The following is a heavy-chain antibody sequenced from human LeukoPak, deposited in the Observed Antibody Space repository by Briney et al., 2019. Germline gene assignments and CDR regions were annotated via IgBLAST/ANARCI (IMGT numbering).Heavy chain of an antibody. Sequence: GGSLRLSCAASGFTFSDYSMNWVRQAPGKGLEWVSSISRRSRHLYYAGSVKGRFTISRDNAKNSFYLQMNSLRAEDMAVYYCVRDLMGAGGTTAYFHHWGQGTLVTVSS. J-gene: IGHJ1*01. CDR2: ISRRSRHL. V-gene: IGHV3-21*01. CDR3: VRDLMGAGGTTAYFHH. D-gene: IGHD1-1*01. CDR1: GFTFSDYS.